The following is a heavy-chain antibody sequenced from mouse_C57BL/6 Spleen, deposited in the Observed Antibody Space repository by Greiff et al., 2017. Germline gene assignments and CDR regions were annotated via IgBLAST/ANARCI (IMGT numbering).Heavy chain of an antibody. J-gene: IGHJ4*01. CDR3: ARNFITTVEDAMDY. Sequence: VKLQESGPGLVAPSQSLSITCTVSGFSLTSYAISWVRQPPGKGLEWLGVIWTGGGTNYNSALKSRLSISKDNSKSQVFLKMNSLQTDDTARYYCARNFITTVEDAMDYWGQGASDTVSS. V-gene: IGHV2-9-1*01. D-gene: IGHD1-1*01. CDR2: IWTGGGT. CDR1: GFSLTSYA.